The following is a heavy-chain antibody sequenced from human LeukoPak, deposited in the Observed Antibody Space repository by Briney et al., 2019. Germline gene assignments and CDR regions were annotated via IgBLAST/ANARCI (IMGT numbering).Heavy chain of an antibody. Sequence: TLSLTCTVSGDSISSGDYYWSWIRQPAGKGLEWIGYIYYSGRTNYNPSLKSRVTISVDTSKNHFSLKLGSVTAADTAVYYCARDYYDSRGDAFDIWGQGTMVTVSS. J-gene: IGHJ3*02. D-gene: IGHD3-22*01. V-gene: IGHV4-61*10. CDR2: IYYSGRT. CDR3: ARDYYDSRGDAFDI. CDR1: GDSISSGDYY.